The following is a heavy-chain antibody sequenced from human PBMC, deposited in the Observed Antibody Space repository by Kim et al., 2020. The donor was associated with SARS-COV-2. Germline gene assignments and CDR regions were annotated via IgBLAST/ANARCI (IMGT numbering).Heavy chain of an antibody. CDR3: ARGGGWYCYYMDV. Sequence: SVKGRFTIARDKSRNTLYLQMNSLSAEDTAVYYCARGGGWYCYYMDVWGKGTTVTVSS. J-gene: IGHJ6*03. V-gene: IGHV3-30*07. D-gene: IGHD2-15*01.